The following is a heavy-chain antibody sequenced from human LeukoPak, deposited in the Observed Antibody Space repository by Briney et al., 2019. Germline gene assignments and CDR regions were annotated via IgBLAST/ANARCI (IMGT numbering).Heavy chain of an antibody. V-gene: IGHV1-18*01. CDR2: ISAYNGNT. Sequence: ASVKVSCKASGYTFTSYGISWVRQAPGQGLEWMGWISAYNGNTNYAQKLQGRVTMTTDTSTSTAYMELRSLRSDDTAVYYCARYGSWGHHISKEPFDYWGQGTLVTASS. CDR1: GYTFTSYG. CDR3: ARYGSWGHHISKEPFDY. D-gene: IGHD3-16*01. J-gene: IGHJ4*02.